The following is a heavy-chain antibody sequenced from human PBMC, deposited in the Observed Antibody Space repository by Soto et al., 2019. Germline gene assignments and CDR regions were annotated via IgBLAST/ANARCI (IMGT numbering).Heavy chain of an antibody. V-gene: IGHV3-30*18. D-gene: IGHD2-15*01. CDR3: AKHLSPTWSFDY. J-gene: IGHJ4*02. Sequence: GGSLRLSCAASGFTFSSYGMRWVRQAPGKGLEWVAVISYDGSNKYYADSVKGRFTISRDNSKNTLYLQMNSLRAEDTAVYYCAKHLSPTWSFDYWGQGTLVTVSS. CDR1: GFTFSSYG. CDR2: ISYDGSNK.